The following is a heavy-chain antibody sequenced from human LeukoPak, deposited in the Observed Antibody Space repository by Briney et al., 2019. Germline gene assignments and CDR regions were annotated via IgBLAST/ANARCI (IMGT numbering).Heavy chain of an antibody. D-gene: IGHD2/OR15-2a*01. V-gene: IGHV3-11*06. CDR2: ISRSGSIT. Sequence: GGSLRLSCAASGFTFSDYAMSWVRQAPGKGLEWISYISRSGSITNYADSVKGRFTISRDDDRNSLSLEMSGLRVEDSAVYFCARGMLNIFWGQGTRVAVSS. CDR3: ARGMLNIF. J-gene: IGHJ4*02. CDR1: GFTFSDYA.